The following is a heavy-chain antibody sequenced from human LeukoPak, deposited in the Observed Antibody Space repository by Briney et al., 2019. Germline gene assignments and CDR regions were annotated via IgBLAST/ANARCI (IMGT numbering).Heavy chain of an antibody. V-gene: IGHV4-39*07. Sequence: SETLSLTCTVSGGSISSSSYYWGWIRQPPGKGLEWIGSIYYSGSTYYNPSLKSRVTISVDTSKNQFSLKLSSVTAADTAVYYCARGGNDYVWGSYRYTRAFDYWGQGTLVTVSS. CDR1: GGSISSSSYY. CDR2: IYYSGST. D-gene: IGHD3-16*02. CDR3: ARGGNDYVWGSYRYTRAFDY. J-gene: IGHJ4*02.